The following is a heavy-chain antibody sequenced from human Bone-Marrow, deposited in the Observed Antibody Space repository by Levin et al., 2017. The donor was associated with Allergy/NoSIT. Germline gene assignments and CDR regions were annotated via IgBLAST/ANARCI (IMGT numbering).Heavy chain of an antibody. V-gene: IGHV3-30*18. D-gene: IGHD3-22*01. Sequence: GGSLRLSCAASGFTFSSYGMHWVRQAPGKGLEWVAVISYDGSNKYYADSVKGRFTISRDNSKNTLYLQMNSLRAEDTAVYYCAKDPGPVGYDDYYNYGMDVWGQGTTVTVSS. CDR2: ISYDGSNK. CDR3: AKDPGPVGYDDYYNYGMDV. CDR1: GFTFSSYG. J-gene: IGHJ6*02.